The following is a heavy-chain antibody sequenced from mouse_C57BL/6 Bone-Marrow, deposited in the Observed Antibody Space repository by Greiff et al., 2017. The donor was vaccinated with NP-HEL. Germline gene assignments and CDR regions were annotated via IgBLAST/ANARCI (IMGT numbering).Heavy chain of an antibody. CDR2: IRNKANGYTT. CDR1: GFTFTDYY. D-gene: IGHD1-1*01. Sequence: EVKLEESGGGLVQPGGSLSLSCAASGFTFTDYYMSWVRQPPGKALEWLGFIRNKANGYTTEYSASVKGRFTISSDNSQSILYLQMNALRAEDSATYYCARYSTVVASPYWYFDVWGTGTTVTVSS. J-gene: IGHJ1*03. V-gene: IGHV7-3*01. CDR3: ARYSTVVASPYWYFDV.